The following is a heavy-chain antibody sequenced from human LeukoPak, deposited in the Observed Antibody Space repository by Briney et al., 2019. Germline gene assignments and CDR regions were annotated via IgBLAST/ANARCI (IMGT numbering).Heavy chain of an antibody. D-gene: IGHD3-22*01. CDR1: GGTFSSYA. V-gene: IGHV1-69*13. Sequence: SVKVSCKAYGGTFSSYAISWVRQAPGQGLEWMGGIIPIFGTANYAQKFQGRVTITADESTSTAYMELSSLRSEDTAVYYCAREDSYDSSGYYPGYFDYWGQGTLVTVSS. CDR2: IIPIFGTA. J-gene: IGHJ4*02. CDR3: AREDSYDSSGYYPGYFDY.